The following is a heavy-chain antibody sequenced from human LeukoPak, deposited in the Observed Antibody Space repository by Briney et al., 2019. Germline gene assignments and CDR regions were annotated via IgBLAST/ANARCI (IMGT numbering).Heavy chain of an antibody. CDR2: IYYSGTT. Sequence: SETLSLTCTVSGGSISSSSYSWGWIRQPPGKGLEWIGSIYYSGTTYYNPSLKSRVTISVDTSKNQFSLKLSSVTAADTAVYYCARGNYYDSSGYYFNHWFDPWGQGTLVTVSS. V-gene: IGHV4-39*01. D-gene: IGHD3-22*01. CDR3: ARGNYYDSSGYYFNHWFDP. J-gene: IGHJ5*02. CDR1: GGSISSSSYS.